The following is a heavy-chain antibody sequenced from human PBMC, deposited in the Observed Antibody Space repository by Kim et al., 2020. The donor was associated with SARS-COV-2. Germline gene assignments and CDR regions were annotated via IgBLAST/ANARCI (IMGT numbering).Heavy chain of an antibody. CDR1: GFTFDDYA. D-gene: IGHD6-19*01. J-gene: IGHJ4*02. Sequence: GGSLRLSCAASGFTFDDYAMHWVRQAPGKGLEWVSGISWNSGSIGYADSVKGRFTISRDNAKNSLYLQMNSLRAEDTALYYCAKDIIPKYSSGKGGHFDYCSQGTLVTVSS. CDR2: ISWNSGSI. CDR3: AKDIIPKYSSGKGGHFDY. V-gene: IGHV3-9*01.